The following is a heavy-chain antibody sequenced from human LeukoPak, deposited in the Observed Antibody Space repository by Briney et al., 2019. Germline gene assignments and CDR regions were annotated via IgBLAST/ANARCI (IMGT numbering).Heavy chain of an antibody. CDR2: ISSTVSTI. Sequence: GGSLRLSCADSGFTFSSYEMNWVRQAPGKGREWVSFISSTVSTIYYAHSLQVRFPISRHNANNSLYLQLNSLRAEDTAVYYCARVHRSSAWKFDSWGQGTLVTVSS. V-gene: IGHV3-48*03. D-gene: IGHD6-19*01. J-gene: IGHJ4*02. CDR1: GFTFSSYE. CDR3: ARVHRSSAWKFDS.